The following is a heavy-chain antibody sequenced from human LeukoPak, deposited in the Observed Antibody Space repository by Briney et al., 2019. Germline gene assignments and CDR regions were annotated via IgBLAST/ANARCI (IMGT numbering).Heavy chain of an antibody. CDR1: GGSISSYY. J-gene: IGHJ4*02. D-gene: IGHD3-16*02. V-gene: IGHV4-59*01. Sequence: SETLSLTCTVSGGSISSYYWSWIRQPPGKGLEWIGYIYYSGSTNYNPSLKSRVTISVDTSKNQFSLKLSSVTAADTAVYYRARVNDYVWGSYRQIPTYDYWGQGTLVTVSS. CDR3: ARVNDYVWGSYRQIPTYDY. CDR2: IYYSGST.